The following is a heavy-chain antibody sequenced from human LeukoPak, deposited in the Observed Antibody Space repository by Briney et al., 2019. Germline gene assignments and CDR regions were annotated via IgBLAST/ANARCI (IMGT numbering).Heavy chain of an antibody. Sequence: GGSLRLSCAASGFTFSSYAMHWVRQAPGKGLEWVAVIWYDGSNKYYADSVKGRFTISRDNSKNTLYLQMNSLRAEDTAVYYCARDREMYYFDYWGQGTLVTVSS. CDR2: IWYDGSNK. CDR3: ARDREMYYFDY. V-gene: IGHV3-33*08. J-gene: IGHJ4*02. CDR1: GFTFSSYA.